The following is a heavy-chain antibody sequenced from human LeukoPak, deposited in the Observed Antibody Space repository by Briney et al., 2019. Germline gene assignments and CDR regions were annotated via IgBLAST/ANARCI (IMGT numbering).Heavy chain of an antibody. J-gene: IGHJ6*03. V-gene: IGHV3-23*01. D-gene: IGHD6-6*01. CDR2: ISGSGGST. CDR3: AKDRPYYYYYYMDV. CDR1: GFTFSSYG. Sequence: GGTLRLSCAAPGFTFSSYGMSWVRQAPGKGLEWVSAISGSGGSTYYADSVKGRFTISRDNSKNTLYLQMNSLRAEDTAVYYCAKDRPYYYYYYMDVWGKGTTVTISS.